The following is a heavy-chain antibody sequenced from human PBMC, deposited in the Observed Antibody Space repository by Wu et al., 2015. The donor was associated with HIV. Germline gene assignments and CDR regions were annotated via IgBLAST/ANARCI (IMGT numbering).Heavy chain of an antibody. CDR2: IIPIFGKA. D-gene: IGHD6-19*01. Sequence: QVHLVQSGAEVKKPRSSVKVSCKASGDTFSTSTFTWVRQTPGQGLQWMGGIIPIFGKAHYARRLQGKVTITADESTNTVYMELRSLKSEDTAIYYCVRDQQWPPEYYHYYGMDVWGQGTTITVSS. CDR3: VRDQQWPPEYYHYYGMDV. V-gene: IGHV1-69*12. J-gene: IGHJ6*02. CDR1: GDTFSTST.